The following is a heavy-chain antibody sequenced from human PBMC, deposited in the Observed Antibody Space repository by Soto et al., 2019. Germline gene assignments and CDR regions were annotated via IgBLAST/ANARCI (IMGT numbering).Heavy chain of an antibody. Sequence: EVPLLESGGGLVQPGGSLRLSCAASGFTFSSYAMSWVRQVPGKGLEWVSAISGSGGSTYYADSVKGRFTISRDNSKNTLYLQMNSLRADDTAVYYCAKVMVKNWFDPWGQGTPVTVSS. CDR3: AKVMVKNWFDP. CDR1: GFTFSSYA. CDR2: ISGSGGST. V-gene: IGHV3-23*01. J-gene: IGHJ5*02. D-gene: IGHD5-18*01.